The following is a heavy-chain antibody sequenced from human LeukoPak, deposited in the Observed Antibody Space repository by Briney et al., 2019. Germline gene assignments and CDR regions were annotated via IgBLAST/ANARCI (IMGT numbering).Heavy chain of an antibody. Sequence: PGGSLRLSCAASGFTFSSYAMSWVRQAPGKGLEGVSAISGSGGSTYYADSVKGRFTISRDNSKNTLYLQMNSLRAEDTAVYYCAKGGPSNYYDSSGYPSHFDYWGQGTLVTVSS. D-gene: IGHD3-22*01. CDR1: GFTFSSYA. V-gene: IGHV3-23*01. J-gene: IGHJ4*02. CDR3: AKGGPSNYYDSSGYPSHFDY. CDR2: ISGSGGST.